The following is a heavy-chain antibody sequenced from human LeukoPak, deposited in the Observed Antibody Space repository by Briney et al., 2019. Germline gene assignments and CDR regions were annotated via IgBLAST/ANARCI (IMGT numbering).Heavy chain of an antibody. J-gene: IGHJ4*02. D-gene: IGHD3-10*01. CDR1: GGSISSYY. V-gene: IGHV4-59*01. CDR2: IYYSGST. CDR3: ARSERLRWMVRGVQFGY. Sequence: SETLSLTCTVSGGSISSYYWSWIRQPPGKGLEWIGYIYYSGSTNYNPSLKSRVTISVDTSKNQFSLKLSSVTAADTAVYYCARSERLRWMVRGVQFGYWGQGALVTVSS.